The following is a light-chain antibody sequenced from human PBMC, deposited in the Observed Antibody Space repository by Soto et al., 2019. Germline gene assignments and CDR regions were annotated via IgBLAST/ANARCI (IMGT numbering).Light chain of an antibody. CDR2: DVT. CDR1: RTDIGGYNY. CDR3: TSYTSSKAYIL. J-gene: IGLJ2*01. V-gene: IGLV2-14*03. Sequence: QSALTQPASVSGSLGQSITISCTGTRTDIGGYNYVSWYQQYPGKAPKLVICDVTSRPSGISDRFSGSKSGTTASLTISGLQAEDEADYFCTSYTSSKAYILFGGGTKLTVL.